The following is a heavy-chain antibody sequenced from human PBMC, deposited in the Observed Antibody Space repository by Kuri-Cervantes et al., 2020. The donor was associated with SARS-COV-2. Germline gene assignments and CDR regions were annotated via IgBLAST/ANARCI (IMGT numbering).Heavy chain of an antibody. D-gene: IGHD6-6*01. CDR1: GFTFSSYA. Sequence: GEYLKISFSASGFTFSSYAMHWVRQAPGKGLEWVAVISYEGRNKYYADFVKGRFTISRDNSKNTLYLQMNSLRAEDTGVYYCAREYSSPSGFDYWGQGTLVTVSS. CDR2: ISYEGRNK. V-gene: IGHV3-30*04. J-gene: IGHJ4*02. CDR3: AREYSSPSGFDY.